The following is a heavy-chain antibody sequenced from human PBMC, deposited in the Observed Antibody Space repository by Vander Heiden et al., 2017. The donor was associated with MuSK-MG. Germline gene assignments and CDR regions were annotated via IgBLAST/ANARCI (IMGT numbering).Heavy chain of an antibody. CDR3: AKVSRGRGYNYGSDY. Sequence: AASGFTFSDYALSWVRQAPGKGLVWVSSITGSSGSTYYADSVKGRFTISRDNSKNTLYLQMDSLRAEDTAVYYCAKVSRGRGYNYGSDYWGQGTLVTVSS. D-gene: IGHD5-18*01. CDR2: ITGSSGST. V-gene: IGHV3-23*01. J-gene: IGHJ4*02. CDR1: GFTFSDYA.